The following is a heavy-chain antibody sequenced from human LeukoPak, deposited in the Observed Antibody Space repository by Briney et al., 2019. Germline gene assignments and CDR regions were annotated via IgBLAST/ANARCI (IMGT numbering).Heavy chain of an antibody. CDR3: AKGGYYYDSSGYSTGDYFDY. CDR2: IKQDGSEK. Sequence: GGSLRLSCAASGFTFSSYWMNWVRQAPGKGLEWVANIKQDGSEKDYVDSVKGRFTISRDNAKNSLYLQMNSLRAEDTAVYYCAKGGYYYDSSGYSTGDYFDYWGQGTLVTVSS. J-gene: IGHJ4*02. D-gene: IGHD3-22*01. V-gene: IGHV3-7*03. CDR1: GFTFSSYW.